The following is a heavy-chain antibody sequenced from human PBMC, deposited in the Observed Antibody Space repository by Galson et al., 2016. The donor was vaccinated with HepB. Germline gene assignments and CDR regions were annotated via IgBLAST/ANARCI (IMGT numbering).Heavy chain of an antibody. Sequence: SETLSLTCSVSGASNIMNKYFWGWIRQPPGKGLEWIGSMFSTGSSYFNLSLKSRVSMSIDTSTNRLSLKLRSVTAADTAFYYCARPISGTSLGDFDDWGQGILVTVSS. CDR3: ARPISGTSLGDFDD. V-gene: IGHV4-39*02. D-gene: IGHD1-20*01. CDR1: GASNIMNKYF. CDR2: MFSTGSS. J-gene: IGHJ4*02.